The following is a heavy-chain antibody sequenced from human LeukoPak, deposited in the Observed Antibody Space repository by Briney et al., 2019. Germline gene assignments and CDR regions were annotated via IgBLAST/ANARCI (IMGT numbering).Heavy chain of an antibody. CDR2: IGGSGGGT. CDR1: GFTFSTYA. J-gene: IGHJ5*02. D-gene: IGHD6-13*01. CDR3: AKGYSSTWKRYFDP. V-gene: IGHV3-23*01. Sequence: GGSLRLSCAASGFTFSTYAMSWVRQAPGKGLEWVSAIGGSGGGTYYADSVKGRFTISRDNSKNTLFLQMNSLRADDTAVYYCAKGYSSTWKRYFDPWGQGTPVTVSS.